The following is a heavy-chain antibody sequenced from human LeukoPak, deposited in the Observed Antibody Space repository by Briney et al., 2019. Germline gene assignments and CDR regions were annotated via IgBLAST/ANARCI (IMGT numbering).Heavy chain of an antibody. V-gene: IGHV4-61*02. D-gene: IGHD1-26*01. Sequence: PSETLSLTCTVSGGSISSGSYYWSWIRQPAGRGLEWIGRIYTSGSTNYNPSLKSRVTISVDTSKNQFSLKLSSVTAADTAVYYCARDKEGELLFDYWGQGTLVTVSS. CDR2: IYTSGST. CDR3: ARDKEGELLFDY. J-gene: IGHJ4*02. CDR1: GGSISSGSYY.